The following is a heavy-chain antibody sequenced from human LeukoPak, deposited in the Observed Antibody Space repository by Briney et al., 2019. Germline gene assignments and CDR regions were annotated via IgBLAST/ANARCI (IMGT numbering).Heavy chain of an antibody. CDR2: FDPEDGET. V-gene: IGHV1-24*01. CDR1: GYTLTELS. Sequence: ASVKVSRKVSGYTLTELSMHWVRQAPGKGLEWMGGFDPEDGETIYAQKFQGRVTMTEDTSTDTAYMELSSLRSEDTAVYYCATIPDSSGYYFWYWGQGTLVTVSS. D-gene: IGHD3-22*01. J-gene: IGHJ4*02. CDR3: ATIPDSSGYYFWY.